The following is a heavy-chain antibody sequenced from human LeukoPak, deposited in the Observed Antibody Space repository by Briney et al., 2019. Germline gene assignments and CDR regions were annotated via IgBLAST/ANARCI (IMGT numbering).Heavy chain of an antibody. CDR1: GYRFTSYW. CDR2: IYPGDSDT. CDR3: ARLREQWLTPA. V-gene: IGHV5-51*01. Sequence: GESLQISCKASGYRFTSYWIGWVRQMPGKGLEWMAFIYPGDSDTTYSPPFQGEVTISADKSINTAYLQWGSLKASDTAIYYCARLREQWLTPAWGQGTLVSVSS. D-gene: IGHD6-19*01. J-gene: IGHJ4*02.